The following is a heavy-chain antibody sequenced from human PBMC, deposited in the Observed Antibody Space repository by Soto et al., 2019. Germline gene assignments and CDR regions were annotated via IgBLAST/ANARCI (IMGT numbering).Heavy chain of an antibody. CDR1: GGTFKTFG. Sequence: QVQLVQSGAELKKPGSSVTVSCQASGGTFKTFGVSWVRQAPGQGLQWMGGIIPLLRTTDYAQNFQGRISNSADESTNTVFIELTSLRSEDTAVYYCARDVLGGWVEKTYRAFDIWGQGTLVAVSS. J-gene: IGHJ3*02. V-gene: IGHV1-69*01. CDR3: ARDVLGGWVEKTYRAFDI. D-gene: IGHD1-26*01. CDR2: IIPLLRTT.